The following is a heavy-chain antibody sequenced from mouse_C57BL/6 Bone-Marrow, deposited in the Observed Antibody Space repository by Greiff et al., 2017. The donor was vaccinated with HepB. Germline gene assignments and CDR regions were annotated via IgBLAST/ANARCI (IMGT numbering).Heavy chain of an antibody. CDR1: GYTFTGYW. CDR2: ILPGSGST. CDR3: ARGGYDYDGRVYYAMDY. D-gene: IGHD2-4*01. J-gene: IGHJ4*01. V-gene: IGHV1-9*01. Sequence: VQLQESGAELMKPGASVKLSCKATGYTFTGYWIEWVKQRPGHGLEWIGEILPGSGSTNYNEKFKGKATFTADTSSNTAYMQLSSLTTEDSAIYYCARGGYDYDGRVYYAMDYWGQGTSVTVSS.